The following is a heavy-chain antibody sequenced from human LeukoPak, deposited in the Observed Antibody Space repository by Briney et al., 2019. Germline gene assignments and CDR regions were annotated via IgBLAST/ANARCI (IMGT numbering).Heavy chain of an antibody. V-gene: IGHV4-4*07. Sequence: SETLSLTCTVSGGSISSYYWSWIRQPAGKGLEWIGRSYTSGSTNYNPSLKSRVTMSVDTSKNQFSLKLSSVTAADTAVYHCARDPPYGDYWYFDLWGRGTLVTVSS. D-gene: IGHD4-17*01. J-gene: IGHJ2*01. CDR3: ARDPPYGDYWYFDL. CDR1: GGSISSYY. CDR2: SYTSGST.